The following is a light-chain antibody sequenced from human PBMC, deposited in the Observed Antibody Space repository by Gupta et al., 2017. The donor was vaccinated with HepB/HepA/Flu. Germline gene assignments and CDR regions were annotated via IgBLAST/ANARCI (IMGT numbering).Light chain of an antibody. CDR2: DVS. Sequence: ALTQPASVSGSPRQSITISCTGTSSDVGGYNYVSWYQQHPGKAPKLMIYDVSNRPSGVSNRFSGSKSGNTASLTISGHQAEDEADYYCSSDTSSSSVVFGGGTKLTVL. V-gene: IGLV2-14*03. CDR1: SSDVGGYNY. CDR3: SSDTSSSSVV. J-gene: IGLJ2*01.